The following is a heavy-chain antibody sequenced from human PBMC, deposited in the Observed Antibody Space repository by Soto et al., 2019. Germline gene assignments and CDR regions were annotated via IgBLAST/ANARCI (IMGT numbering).Heavy chain of an antibody. CDR1: GYTFTSYG. V-gene: IGHV1-18*01. Sequence: QVQLVQSGAEVKKPGASVKVSCKASGYTFTSYGISWVRQAPGQGLEWMGWISDDNGNTNYAQKLQGRVTMTTDPSTTTAYMELRSLRADNTAVYYSARLDREAAAGHWGQGTLVTVSS. CDR2: ISDDNGNT. J-gene: IGHJ4*02. D-gene: IGHD6-13*01. CDR3: ARLDREAAAGH.